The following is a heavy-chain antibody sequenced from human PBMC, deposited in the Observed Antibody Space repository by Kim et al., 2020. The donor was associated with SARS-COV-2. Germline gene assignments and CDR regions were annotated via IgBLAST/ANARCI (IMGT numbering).Heavy chain of an antibody. J-gene: IGHJ6*02. D-gene: IGHD3-10*01. CDR2: INPSGGST. CDR3: ARDLHVVVWFGELLSGFYYYGMDV. CDR1: GYTFNSYY. V-gene: IGHV1-46*02. Sequence: DSVKVSCKAPGYTFNSYYVHWVRQAPGQGLEWMGIINPSGGSTTYAQKFQGRVTMTRDTSTSTVYMELSSLRSEDTAVYYCARDLHVVVWFGELLSGFYYYGMDVWGQGTTVTVSS.